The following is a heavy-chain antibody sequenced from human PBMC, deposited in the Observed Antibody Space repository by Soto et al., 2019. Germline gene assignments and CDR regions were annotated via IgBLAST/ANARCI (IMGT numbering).Heavy chain of an antibody. V-gene: IGHV4-39*01. CDR3: ARHYDFWSGYYTGPDYYYYGMDV. D-gene: IGHD3-3*01. CDR2: IYYSGST. Sequence: SETLSLTCTVSGGSSSSSSYYWGWIRQPPGKGLEWIGSIYYSGSTYYNPSLKSRVTISVDTSKNQFSLKLSSVTAADTAVYYCARHYDFWSGYYTGPDYYYYGMDVWGQGTTVTVSS. CDR1: GGSSSSSSYY. J-gene: IGHJ6*02.